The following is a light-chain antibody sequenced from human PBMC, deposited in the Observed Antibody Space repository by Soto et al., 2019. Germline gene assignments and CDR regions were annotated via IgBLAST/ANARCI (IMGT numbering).Light chain of an antibody. J-gene: IGKJ1*01. Sequence: DIQMTQSPSTLSASVGDRVTITCRASQSISTWLAWYQQKPGKVPKLLIYDASTLESGVPSRFSGRGSGTEFTLTISSLHPDDFATYYCQQYNGYSWTFSQGNKVQTK. CDR3: QQYNGYSWT. CDR1: QSISTW. CDR2: DAS. V-gene: IGKV1-5*01.